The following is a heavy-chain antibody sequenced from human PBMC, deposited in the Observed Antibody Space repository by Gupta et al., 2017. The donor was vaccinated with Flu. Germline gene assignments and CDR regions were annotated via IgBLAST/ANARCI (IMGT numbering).Heavy chain of an antibody. CDR2: IHYSGTT. V-gene: IGHV4-61*03. Sequence: RQPPGKGLEWIGYIHYSGTTKYNPSLKSRVTMSVDTSKNHFSLKLTSVAPADTAVYYCARGTLSANLIDAFDIWGQGTMVTVSS. CDR3: ARGTLSANLIDAFDI. D-gene: IGHD6-25*01. J-gene: IGHJ3*02.